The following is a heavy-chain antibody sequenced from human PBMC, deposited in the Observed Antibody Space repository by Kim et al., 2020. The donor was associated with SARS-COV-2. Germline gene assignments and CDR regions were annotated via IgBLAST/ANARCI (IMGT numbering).Heavy chain of an antibody. CDR3: AKRADSLDSGSYPNHFTMEV. J-gene: IGHJ6*02. V-gene: IGHV3-23*01. Sequence: GGSLRLSCATSGFTFSSYAMTWVRQAPGKGLDWVATITAGGETAWHADSVKGRFTISRDNSKNTLYLQLNSLRVEDTASYYCAKRADSLDSGSYPNHFTMEVWGQGTTVTVSS. CDR1: GFTFSSYA. D-gene: IGHD3-10*01. CDR2: ITAGGETA.